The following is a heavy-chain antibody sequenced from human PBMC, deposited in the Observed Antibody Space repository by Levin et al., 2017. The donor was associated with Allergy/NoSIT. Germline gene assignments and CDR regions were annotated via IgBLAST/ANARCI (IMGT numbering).Heavy chain of an antibody. V-gene: IGHV3-30*18. CDR3: AKDRKVAAAQYYFDC. D-gene: IGHD6-13*01. J-gene: IGHJ4*02. Sequence: SGGSLRLSCAASGFTFSNYGIHWVRQAPGKGLEWVTVIASDGGDKKYADSVKGRFTISRDNSKNTLYLQMNSLRPEDTAVYYCAKDRKVAAAQYYFDCWGQGTLVTVSS. CDR1: GFTFSNYG. CDR2: IASDGGDK.